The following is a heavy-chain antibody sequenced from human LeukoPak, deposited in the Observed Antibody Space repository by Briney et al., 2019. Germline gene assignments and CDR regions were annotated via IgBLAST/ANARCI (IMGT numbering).Heavy chain of an antibody. D-gene: IGHD2-15*01. J-gene: IGHJ4*02. CDR1: GFTFSTYA. CDR3: ARAARIVVVAAMFDY. CDR2: ISGSGGST. V-gene: IGHV3-23*01. Sequence: GGSLRLSCAASGFTFSTYAMSWVRQAPGKGLEWVSPISGSGGSTYYADSVKGRFTLSRDNFKNTLYLQITSLSAEDTAVYYRARAARIVVVAAMFDYRGQGTLVTVSS.